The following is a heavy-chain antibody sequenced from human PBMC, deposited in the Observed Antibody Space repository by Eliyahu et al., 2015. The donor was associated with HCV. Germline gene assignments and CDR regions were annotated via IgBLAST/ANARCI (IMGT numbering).Heavy chain of an antibody. CDR3: AREGRFWSGYYWYYFDY. J-gene: IGHJ4*02. D-gene: IGHD3-3*01. V-gene: IGHV4-39*02. CDR2: IYYSGST. CDR1: GGSISSSSYY. Sequence: QLQLQESGPGLVKPSETLSLTCTVSGGSISSSSYYWGWXRQPPGKGLEWIGSIYYSGSTYYNPSLKSRVTISVDTSKNQFSLKLSSVTAADTAVYYCAREGRFWSGYYWYYFDYWGQGTLVTVSS.